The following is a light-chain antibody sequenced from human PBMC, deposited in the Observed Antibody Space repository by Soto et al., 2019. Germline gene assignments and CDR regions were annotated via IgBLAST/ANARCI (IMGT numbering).Light chain of an antibody. Sequence: EIVMTQSPATLSGSPGESATLSWRASQSVASHLAWYQQKPGQAPRLLIFGASVRATGIPARFSGSGSGTEFVLTIDSLQSEDFAVYYCHQYNDWPSITLGQGTRLEI. J-gene: IGKJ5*01. CDR2: GAS. V-gene: IGKV3-15*01. CDR1: QSVASH. CDR3: HQYNDWPSIT.